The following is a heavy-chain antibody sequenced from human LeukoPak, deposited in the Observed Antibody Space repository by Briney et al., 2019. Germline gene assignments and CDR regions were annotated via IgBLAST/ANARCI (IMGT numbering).Heavy chain of an antibody. CDR3: ARKTGDPHYYYHYMDV. D-gene: IGHD7-27*01. CDR1: GGSISSYY. Sequence: SETLSLTCTVSGGSISSYYWSWIRQPPGKGLEWIGYIYYSGSTNYNPSLKSRVTISVDTSKNQFSLKLSSVTAADTAVYYCARKTGDPHYYYHYMDVWGKGTTVTVSS. V-gene: IGHV4-59*01. CDR2: IYYSGST. J-gene: IGHJ6*03.